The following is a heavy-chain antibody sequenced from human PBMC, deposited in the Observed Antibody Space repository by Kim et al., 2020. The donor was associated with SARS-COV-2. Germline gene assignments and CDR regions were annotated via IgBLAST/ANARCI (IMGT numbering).Heavy chain of an antibody. J-gene: IGHJ4*02. D-gene: IGHD6-13*01. V-gene: IGHV1-46*01. Sequence: RHAQKFQGRVTMTRHTSTSTVYMERSSLRSEDTAVYYCASSGSRGNFDYWGQGTLVTVSS. CDR3: ASSGSRGNFDY.